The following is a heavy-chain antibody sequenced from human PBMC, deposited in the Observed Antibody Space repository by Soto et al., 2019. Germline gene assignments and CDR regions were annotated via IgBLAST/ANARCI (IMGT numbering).Heavy chain of an antibody. CDR1: GGSISSSSYY. CDR3: ARGKQQLISVGTWFDP. D-gene: IGHD6-13*01. J-gene: IGHJ5*02. CDR2: IYYSGST. V-gene: IGHV4-39*01. Sequence: QLQLQESGPGLVKPSETLSLTCTVSGGSISSSSYYWGWIRQPPGKGLEWIGRIYYSGSTYYNPALKSRVTISVDTSKNQFSLKLSSVTAADTAVYYCARGKQQLISVGTWFDPWGQGTLVTVSS.